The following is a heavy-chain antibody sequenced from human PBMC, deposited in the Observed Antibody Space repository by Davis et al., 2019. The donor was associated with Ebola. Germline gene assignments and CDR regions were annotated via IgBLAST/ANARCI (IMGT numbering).Heavy chain of an antibody. V-gene: IGHV3-74*01. D-gene: IGHD6-13*01. J-gene: IGHJ3*02. CDR1: GFTFSSYW. CDR2: INSDGSST. CDR3: AKDLEGIAAAGGGAFDI. Sequence: GESLKISCAASGFTFSSYWMHWVRQAPGKGLVWVSRINSDGSSTSYADSVKGRFTISRDNAKNTLYLQMNSLRAEDTALYYCAKDLEGIAAAGGGAFDIWGQGTMVTVSS.